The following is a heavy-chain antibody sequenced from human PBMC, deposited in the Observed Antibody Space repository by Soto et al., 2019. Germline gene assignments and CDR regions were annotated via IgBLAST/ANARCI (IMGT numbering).Heavy chain of an antibody. Sequence: SETLSVTCTVSGGSISSSNYFWGWIRQPPGKGLEWIGSIYYSGSTYYNPSLKSRVTISVDTSKNQFSLKLSSVTAADTAVYYCAGFPNWNDLPRGQRTLVTVSS. V-gene: IGHV4-39*07. J-gene: IGHJ5*02. CDR2: IYYSGST. D-gene: IGHD1-1*01. CDR3: AGFPNWNDLP. CDR1: GGSISSSNYF.